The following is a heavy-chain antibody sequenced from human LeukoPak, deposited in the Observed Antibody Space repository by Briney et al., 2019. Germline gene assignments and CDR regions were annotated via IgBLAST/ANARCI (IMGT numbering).Heavy chain of an antibody. V-gene: IGHV4-4*02. J-gene: IGHJ4*02. CDR3: ASQVYDSSGYYPLYFDY. Sequence: SGTLSLTCAVSGGSISSSNWWSWVRQPPGKGLEWIGEIYHSGSTNYNPSLKSRVTISVDKSKNQFSLKLSSVTAADTAVYYCASQVYDSSGYYPLYFDYWGQGTLVTVSS. CDR2: IYHSGST. D-gene: IGHD3-22*01. CDR1: GGSISSSNW.